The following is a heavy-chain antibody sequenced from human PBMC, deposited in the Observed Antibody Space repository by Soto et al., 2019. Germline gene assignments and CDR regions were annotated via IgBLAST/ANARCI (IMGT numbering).Heavy chain of an antibody. V-gene: IGHV1-69*02. CDR3: ARPLADSGSYFGFDP. CDR1: GGTLSSYP. D-gene: IGHD3-10*01. Sequence: QVQLVQSGAEVKKPGSSVKVSCTASGGTLSSYPISWVRQAPGQGLEWMGRIIPILGLQNYAEKFQGRLTITADKTTTTAYMELSSLRSEDTAVYYCARPLADSGSYFGFDPWGQGNLVTVSS. CDR2: IIPILGLQ. J-gene: IGHJ5*02.